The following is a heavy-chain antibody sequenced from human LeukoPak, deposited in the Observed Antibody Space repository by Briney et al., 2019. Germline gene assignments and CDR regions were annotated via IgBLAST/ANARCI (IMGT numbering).Heavy chain of an antibody. D-gene: IGHD2-2*01. CDR3: AREYCSSTSCYAPVPGMDV. CDR1: GFTFSSYE. Sequence: PGGSLRLSCAASGFTFSSYEMNWVRQAPGKGLGWVSYISSSGSTIYYADSVKGRFTISRDNAKNSLYLQMNSLRAEDTAVYYCAREYCSSTSCYAPVPGMDVWGQGTTVTVSS. V-gene: IGHV3-48*03. J-gene: IGHJ6*02. CDR2: ISSSGSTI.